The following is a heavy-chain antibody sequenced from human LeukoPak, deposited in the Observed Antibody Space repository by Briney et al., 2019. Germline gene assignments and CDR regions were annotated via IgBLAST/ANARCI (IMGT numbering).Heavy chain of an antibody. CDR1: SGSFRTYY. V-gene: IGHV4-59*01. Sequence: PSETLSLTCTVSSGSFRTYYWSWIRQPPGKGLEWIGYIFYNEGTSYNPSLKSRVTISVDTSNNQLSLKVNSVTAADTAMYYCARGICSSTSCYYYYYMDVWGKGTTVTVSS. CDR3: ARGICSSTSCYYYYYMDV. CDR2: IFYNEGT. D-gene: IGHD2-2*01. J-gene: IGHJ6*03.